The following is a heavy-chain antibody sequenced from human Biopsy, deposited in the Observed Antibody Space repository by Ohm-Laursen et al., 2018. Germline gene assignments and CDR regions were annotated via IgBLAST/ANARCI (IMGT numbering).Heavy chain of an antibody. CDR1: GGSINNFY. D-gene: IGHD3-22*01. Sequence: SQTLSLTCIVPGGSINNFYWSWIRQPPGKGLEWIGIIYYTGNTDYNPSLQSRVTISVDTSKNHFSLRLRSMTPADTAMYYCARDRGYYSDRTVPGYFDLWGRGTLVTVSS. CDR2: IYYTGNT. J-gene: IGHJ2*01. V-gene: IGHV4-59*01. CDR3: ARDRGYYSDRTVPGYFDL.